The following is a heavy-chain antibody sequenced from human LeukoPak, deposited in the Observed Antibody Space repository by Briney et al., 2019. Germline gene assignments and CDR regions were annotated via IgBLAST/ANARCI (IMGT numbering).Heavy chain of an antibody. J-gene: IGHJ4*02. Sequence: TGESLKISCKGSGYSFTSLWIARVRQMPGKGLEWMGVIYPGDSDTRYSPSFQGQVTISADKSISTAYLQWSSLKASDTAMYYCARHGLDYYGSSGYYAGFDFWGQGTLVTVSS. D-gene: IGHD3-22*01. CDR3: ARHGLDYYGSSGYYAGFDF. CDR1: GYSFTSLW. V-gene: IGHV5-51*01. CDR2: IYPGDSDT.